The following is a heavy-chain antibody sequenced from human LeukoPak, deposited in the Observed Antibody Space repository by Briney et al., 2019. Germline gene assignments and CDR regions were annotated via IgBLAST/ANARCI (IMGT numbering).Heavy chain of an antibody. CDR3: AREDVVAPAAIKWFDP. V-gene: IGHV4-30-4*08. CDR2: IYYSGST. Sequence: PSETLSLTYTVSGGSISSGDYYWSWIRQPPGKGLEWIGYIYYSGSTYYNPSLKSRVTISVDTSKNQFSLKLSSVTAADTAVYYCAREDVVAPAAIKWFDPWGQGTLVTVSS. J-gene: IGHJ5*02. CDR1: GGSISSGDYY. D-gene: IGHD2-2*02.